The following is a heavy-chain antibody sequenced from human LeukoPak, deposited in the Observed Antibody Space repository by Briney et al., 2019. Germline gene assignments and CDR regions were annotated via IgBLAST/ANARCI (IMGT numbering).Heavy chain of an antibody. CDR3: ARLEVDDILTGYYPAYYFDY. CDR2: IYYSGST. J-gene: IGHJ4*02. Sequence: SETLSLTCTVSGGSISSYYWSWIRQPPGKGLEWIGSIYYSGSTYYNPSLKSRVTISVDTSKNQFSLKLSSVTAADTAVYYCARLEVDDILTGYYPAYYFDYWGQGTLVTVSS. V-gene: IGHV4-39*01. D-gene: IGHD3-9*01. CDR1: GGSISSYY.